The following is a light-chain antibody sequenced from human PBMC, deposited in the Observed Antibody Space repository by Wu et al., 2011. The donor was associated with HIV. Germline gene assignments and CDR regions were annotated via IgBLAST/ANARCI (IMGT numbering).Light chain of an antibody. CDR2: GAS. CDR1: QSVRSQ. Sequence: EIVMTQSPATLSVSPGERATLSCRASQSVRSQLAWYQQKPGQAPRLLIYGASTRATGVPARFSGGGFGTEFTLTISSMQSEDFALYYCQQYNGWVLTFGGGTKVEIE. J-gene: IGKJ4*01. V-gene: IGKV3-15*01. CDR3: QQYNGWVLT.